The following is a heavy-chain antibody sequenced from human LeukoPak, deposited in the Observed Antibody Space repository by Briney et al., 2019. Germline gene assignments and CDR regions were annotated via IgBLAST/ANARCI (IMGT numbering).Heavy chain of an antibody. CDR1: GGSISSSSYY. V-gene: IGHV4-39*07. J-gene: IGHJ4*02. Sequence: PSETLPLTCTVSGGSISSSSYYWGWIRQPPGKGLEWIGSIYYSGSTYYNPSLKSRVTISVDTSKNQFSLKLSSVTAADTAVYYCARGSMVRGVIPDYWGQGTLVTVSS. D-gene: IGHD3-10*01. CDR2: IYYSGST. CDR3: ARGSMVRGVIPDY.